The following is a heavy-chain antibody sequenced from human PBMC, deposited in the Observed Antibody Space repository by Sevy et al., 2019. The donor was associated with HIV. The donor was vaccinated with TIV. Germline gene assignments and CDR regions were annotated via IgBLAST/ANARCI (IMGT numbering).Heavy chain of an antibody. CDR3: ARFKYYDSSWDAFDI. J-gene: IGHJ3*02. CDR2: ISSSSSYI. CDR1: GFTFSSYS. D-gene: IGHD3-22*01. Sequence: GGSLRLSCAASGFTFSSYSMNWVRQAPGKGLEWVSSISSSSSYIYYADSVKGRFTISRDNTKNSLYLQMNSLRAEDTAVYYCARFKYYDSSWDAFDIWGQGTMVTVSS. V-gene: IGHV3-21*01.